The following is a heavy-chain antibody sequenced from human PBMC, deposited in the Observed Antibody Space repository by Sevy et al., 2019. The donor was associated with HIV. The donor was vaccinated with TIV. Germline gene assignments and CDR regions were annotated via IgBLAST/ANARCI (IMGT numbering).Heavy chain of an antibody. Sequence: GGSLRLSCAASGFTFSNAWMSWVRQAPGKGLEWVGRIKSKTDGGTTDYAAPVKGRFTISGDDSKQMLYLQMNSLNTGDTAVYYCTSGLWVTAKTNYCYYGMDVWGQGTTVTVSS. J-gene: IGHJ6*02. CDR3: TSGLWVTAKTNYCYYGMDV. V-gene: IGHV3-15*01. CDR1: GFTFSNAW. D-gene: IGHD2-21*02. CDR2: IKSKTDGGTT.